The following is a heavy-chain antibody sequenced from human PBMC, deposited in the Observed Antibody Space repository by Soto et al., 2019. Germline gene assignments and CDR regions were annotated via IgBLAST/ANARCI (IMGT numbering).Heavy chain of an antibody. CDR3: AHIPGSGQLLYSYYYYMDV. CDR1: GFSLTTSGEA. J-gene: IGHJ6*03. Sequence: QITLKESGPTLVNPTQTLTLTCTFSGFSLTTSGEAVGWIRQPPGKALEWLALIYWDDDKRSSPSLKSRLTITKDTSKNQVVLTMTNMDPVDTATYYCAHIPGSGQLLYSYYYYMDVWGKVTTVTVSS. V-gene: IGHV2-5*02. CDR2: IYWDDDK. D-gene: IGHD3-10*01.